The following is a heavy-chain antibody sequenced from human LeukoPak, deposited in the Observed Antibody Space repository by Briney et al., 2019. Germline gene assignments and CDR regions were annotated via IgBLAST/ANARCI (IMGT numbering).Heavy chain of an antibody. V-gene: IGHV3-74*01. J-gene: IGHJ5*02. Sequence: GGSLRLSCTASGFIFNNYWMHWARQAPGKGLVWVSRINNDGSSTSYADSVKGRFTVSRDNAKNTLFLQMNGLRPEDTAVYYCAKDQGARYYGSGGSWFDPWGQGTLVTVSS. CDR1: GFIFNNYW. CDR3: AKDQGARYYGSGGSWFDP. CDR2: INNDGSST. D-gene: IGHD3-10*01.